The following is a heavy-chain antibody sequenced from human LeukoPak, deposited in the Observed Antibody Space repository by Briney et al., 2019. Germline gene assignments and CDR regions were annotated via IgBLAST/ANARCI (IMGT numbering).Heavy chain of an antibody. CDR1: GFTLTSYW. CDR2: IKIDGST. CDR3: AKALYCSGGSCYSGYFDY. J-gene: IGHJ4*02. V-gene: IGHV3-74*01. Sequence: GGSLRLSCAASGFTLTSYWMHWVRQAAGKGLAWVSRIKIDGSTIYADSVKGRFTISRDNAKNTLFLQMNSLRAEDTAVYYCAKALYCSGGSCYSGYFDYWGQGTLVTVSS. D-gene: IGHD2-15*01.